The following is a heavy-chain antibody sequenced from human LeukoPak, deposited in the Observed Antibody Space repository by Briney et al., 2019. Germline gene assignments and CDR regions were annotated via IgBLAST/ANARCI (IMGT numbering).Heavy chain of an antibody. CDR1: GGSFSGYY. CDR3: ANTMVRGVINY. Sequence: SETLSLTCAVYGGSFSGYYWSWIRQPPGKGLEWIGEINHSGNTNSNPSLKSRVTMSVDTSKNQFSLKLSSVTAADTAVYYCANTMVRGVINYWGQGTLVTVSS. V-gene: IGHV4-34*01. CDR2: INHSGNT. D-gene: IGHD3-10*01. J-gene: IGHJ4*02.